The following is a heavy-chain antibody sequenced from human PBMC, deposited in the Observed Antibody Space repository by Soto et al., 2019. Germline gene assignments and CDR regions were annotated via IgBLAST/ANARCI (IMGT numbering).Heavy chain of an antibody. D-gene: IGHD4-4*01. V-gene: IGHV1-8*01. J-gene: IGHJ4*02. CDR1: GYTFTSYD. CDR2: MNPNSGNT. CDR3: ATGLPPLHTDIDY. Sequence: ASVKVSCKASGYTFTSYDINWVRQATGQGLEWMGWMNPNSGNTGYAQKFQGRVTMTRNTSISTAYMELSSLRSEDTAVYYCATGLPPLHTDIDYWGQGTLVTVSS.